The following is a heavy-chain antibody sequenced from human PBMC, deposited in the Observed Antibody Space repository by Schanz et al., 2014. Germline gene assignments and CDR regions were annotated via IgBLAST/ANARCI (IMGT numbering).Heavy chain of an antibody. CDR3: ARVKYCTITRCYRTETEGIYYMDV. CDR1: GFAFSSYA. Sequence: EVQLVESGGDLVQPGGSLRLSCAASGFAFSSYAMTWVRQAPGKGLEWVSAINTGVNTYYADSVRGRFTMSRDNSKNTLYLQMKSLRAEDTAVYYCARVKYCTITRCYRTETEGIYYMDVWGKGTTVTVSS. V-gene: IGHV3-23*04. J-gene: IGHJ6*03. D-gene: IGHD2-2*01. CDR2: INTGVNT.